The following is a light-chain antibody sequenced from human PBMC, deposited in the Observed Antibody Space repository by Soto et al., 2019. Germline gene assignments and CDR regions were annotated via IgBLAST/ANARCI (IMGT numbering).Light chain of an antibody. CDR1: SSNIGHNY. Sequence: QSVLTQPPSVSAAPGQKVTISCSGSSSNIGHNYVSWYQQLPGTAPKLLIYDNNKRPSGIPDRFSGSKSGTSATLGITGLQTGDEADYYCGTWDNSLSAYLFGTGTKLTVL. V-gene: IGLV1-51*01. CDR3: GTWDNSLSAYL. CDR2: DNN. J-gene: IGLJ1*01.